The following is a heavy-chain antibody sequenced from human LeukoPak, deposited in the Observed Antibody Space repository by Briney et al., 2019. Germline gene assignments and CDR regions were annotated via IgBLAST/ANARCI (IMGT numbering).Heavy chain of an antibody. D-gene: IGHD3-10*01. J-gene: IGHJ4*02. CDR2: ISSSSSYI. V-gene: IGHV3-21*01. CDR1: GFTFSSYS. CDR3: ARGLGVGELLG. Sequence: KAGGSLRLSCAASGFTFSSYSMNWVRQAPGKGLEWVSSISSSSSYIYYAASVKGRFTIPRDNAKNSLYLQMNRLRAEDTAVYYCARGLGVGELLGWGQGTLVTVSS.